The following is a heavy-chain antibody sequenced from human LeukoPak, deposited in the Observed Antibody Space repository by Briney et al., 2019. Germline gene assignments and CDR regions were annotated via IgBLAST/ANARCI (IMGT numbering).Heavy chain of an antibody. Sequence: SETLSLTCTVSGGSISSYYWSWIRQPPGKGLEWIGYIYFSGSTNYNPSLKSRVTISVDTSKNQFSLKLSSVTAADTAVYYCASLFGVVKRFDYWGQGTLVTVSS. D-gene: IGHD3-3*01. CDR2: IYFSGST. CDR1: GGSISSYY. J-gene: IGHJ4*02. CDR3: ASLFGVVKRFDY. V-gene: IGHV4-59*01.